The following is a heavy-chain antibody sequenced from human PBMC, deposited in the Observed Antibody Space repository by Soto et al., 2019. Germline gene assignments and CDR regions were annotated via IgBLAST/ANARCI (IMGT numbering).Heavy chain of an antibody. CDR1: GFTFSSYS. CDR2: ISSSSSYI. V-gene: IGHV3-21*01. D-gene: IGHD2-15*01. CDR3: ARDVLAGYYHYYGMDV. J-gene: IGHJ6*02. Sequence: GGSLRLSCAASGFTFSSYSMNWVRQAPGKGLEWVSSISSSSSYIYYADSVKGRFTISRDNSKNTLYLQMNSLRAEDTAVYYCARDVLAGYYHYYGMDVWGQGTTVTVSS.